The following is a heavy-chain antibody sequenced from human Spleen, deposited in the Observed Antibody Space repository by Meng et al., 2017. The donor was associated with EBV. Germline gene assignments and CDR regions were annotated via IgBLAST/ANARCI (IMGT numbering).Heavy chain of an antibody. CDR1: GDSISTSNW. CDR3: VRYVYSGRYSAYGY. CDR2: IFLSGNN. Sequence: HLQESGPVLGQTTGPVALTCAVSGDSISTSNWWCWLREPPGTGLEWIGEIFLSGNNNYNPSPRSRVTISVKTSENQFSLTLTSLTAADTAVYYCVRYVYSGRYSAYGYWGQGTLVTVSS. J-gene: IGHJ4*02. D-gene: IGHD1-26*01. V-gene: IGHV4-4*02.